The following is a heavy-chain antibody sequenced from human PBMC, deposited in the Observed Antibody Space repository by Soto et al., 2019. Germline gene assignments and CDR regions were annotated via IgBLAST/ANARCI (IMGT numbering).Heavy chain of an antibody. D-gene: IGHD5-12*01. V-gene: IGHV3-23*01. CDR3: AKVVQMATVRGYFDY. CDR2: INGDGGST. CDR1: GFIFGGYG. Sequence: EVQLLESGGGLVQWGGSLRLSCAASGFIFGGYGMSWVRQAPGKGLEWVAAINGDGGSTYYADSVKGRFTISRDNSKNTLDLQMNSLRDEDTAVYYCAKVVQMATVRGYFDYWGHGTLVTVSS. J-gene: IGHJ4*01.